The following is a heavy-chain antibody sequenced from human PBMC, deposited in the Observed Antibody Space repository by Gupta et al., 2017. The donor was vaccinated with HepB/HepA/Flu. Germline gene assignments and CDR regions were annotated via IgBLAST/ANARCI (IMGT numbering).Heavy chain of an antibody. CDR2: INNDGRST. CDR1: GFTFRSSW. D-gene: IGHD3-16*01. CDR3: ARGGTSLDV. J-gene: IGHJ6*04. Sequence: EVHLVESGGGLVQPGGSLRLSCAASGFTFRSSWMHWVRQAPGKGLVGVSRINNDGRSTTSADSVKGRFTISRDNAKNTLDLQMNSLRAEDKVVYYCARGGTSLDVWGKGTTVTVSS. V-gene: IGHV3-74*01.